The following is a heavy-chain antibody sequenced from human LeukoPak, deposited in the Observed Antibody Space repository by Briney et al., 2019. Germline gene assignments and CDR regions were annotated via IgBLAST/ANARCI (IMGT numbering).Heavy chain of an antibody. D-gene: IGHD1-26*01. CDR2: ISYDGTNK. CDR3: ARGYSGNYYPDY. J-gene: IGHJ4*02. CDR1: GFTFSSYP. Sequence: PGRSLRLSCAASGFTFSSYPMHWVRQAPDKGLEWVAFISYDGTNKYYADSVKGRVTISRDNSKSTLYLQMNSLRAEDTAVYYCARGYSGNYYPDYWGQGTLVTASS. V-gene: IGHV3-30-3*01.